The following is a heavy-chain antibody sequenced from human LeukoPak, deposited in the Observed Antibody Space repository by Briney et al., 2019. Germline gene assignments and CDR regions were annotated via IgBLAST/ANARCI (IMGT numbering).Heavy chain of an antibody. J-gene: IGHJ5*02. CDR2: INHSGST. D-gene: IGHD3-16*02. V-gene: IGHV4-34*01. CDR3: ARGLFGGVIA. CDR1: GGSFSGYY. Sequence: SETLSLTCAVYGGSFSGYYWSWIRQPPGKGLEWIGEINHSGSTNYNPSLKSRVTMSVDTSKNQFSLKLSSVTAADTAVYYCARGLFGGVIAWGQGTLVTISS.